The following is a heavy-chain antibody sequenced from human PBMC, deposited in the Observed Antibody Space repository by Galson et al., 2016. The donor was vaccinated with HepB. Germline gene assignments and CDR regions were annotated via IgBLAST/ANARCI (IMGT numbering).Heavy chain of an antibody. Sequence: SLRLSCAASGFTVSSYYMSWVRQAPGKGLEWVSVFYSGGSTYYADSVKGRFTISRDNSKNTRYLQMNSLRAEETAVYYCARDRGAVTVDGFDIWGQGKMGTVSS. CDR1: GFTVSSYY. CDR2: FYSGGST. V-gene: IGHV3-53*01. CDR3: ARDRGAVTVDGFDI. D-gene: IGHD2-21*02. J-gene: IGHJ3*02.